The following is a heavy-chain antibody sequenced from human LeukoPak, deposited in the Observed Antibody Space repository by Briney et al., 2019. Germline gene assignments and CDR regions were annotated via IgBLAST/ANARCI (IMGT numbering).Heavy chain of an antibody. D-gene: IGHD2-2*01. CDR3: ARDCSSTSCSDAFDI. J-gene: IGHJ3*02. CDR1: GDTFSSYA. Sequence: SVKVSCKASGDTFSSYAISWVRQAPGQGLEWMGRIIPILGIANYAQKFQGRVTITADKSTSTAYMELSSLRSEDTAVYYCARDCSSTSCSDAFDIWGQGTMVTVSS. CDR2: IIPILGIA. V-gene: IGHV1-69*04.